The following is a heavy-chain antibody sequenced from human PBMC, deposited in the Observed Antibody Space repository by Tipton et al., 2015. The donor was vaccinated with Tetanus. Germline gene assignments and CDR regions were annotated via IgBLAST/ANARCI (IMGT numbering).Heavy chain of an antibody. D-gene: IGHD2-15*01. Sequence: SLRLSCAASGFTFSSYGMHWVRQAPGKGLEWVAVIWYDGSNKYYADSVKGRFTISRDNSKNTLYLQMNSLRAEDTAVYYCASGFCSGGSCYLPPFDYWGQGTLVTVSS. V-gene: IGHV3-33*01. CDR3: ASGFCSGGSCYLPPFDY. J-gene: IGHJ4*02. CDR2: IWYDGSNK. CDR1: GFTFSSYG.